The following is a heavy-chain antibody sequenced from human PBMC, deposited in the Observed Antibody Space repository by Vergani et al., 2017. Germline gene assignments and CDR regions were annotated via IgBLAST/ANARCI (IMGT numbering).Heavy chain of an antibody. CDR1: GGSISSYY. CDR3: ARDRSGATIFDY. V-gene: IGHV4-59*01. D-gene: IGHD1-26*01. Sequence: QVQLQESGPGLVKPSETLSLTGTVSGGSISSYYWSWIRQPPGKGLEWIGYIYYSGSTNYNPSLKSRVTISVDTSKNQFSLKLSSVTAADTAVYYCARDRSGATIFDYWGQGTLVTVSS. J-gene: IGHJ4*02. CDR2: IYYSGST.